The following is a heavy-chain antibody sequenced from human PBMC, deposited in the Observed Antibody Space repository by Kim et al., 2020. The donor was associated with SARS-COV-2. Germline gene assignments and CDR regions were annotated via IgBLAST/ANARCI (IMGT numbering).Heavy chain of an antibody. D-gene: IGHD3-10*01. Sequence: GGSLRLSCAASGFNLSDYSMNWVRQAPGKGLEWVSSLSSSSTYIYYADSVKGRVTISRDNAKNSLYLQMNSMRAEDTAEYYCARVGWFGELLFSYYYYY. J-gene: IGHJ6*03. CDR1: GFNLSDYS. CDR2: LSSSSTYI. CDR3: ARVGWFGELLFSYYYYY. V-gene: IGHV3-21*01.